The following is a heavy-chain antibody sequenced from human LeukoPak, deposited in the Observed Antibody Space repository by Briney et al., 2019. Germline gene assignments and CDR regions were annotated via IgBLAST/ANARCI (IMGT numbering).Heavy chain of an antibody. Sequence: ASVKVSCKAFGHSLTSYSMHWVRQAPGQGLEWMGIINPSGGSTSYAQKFQGRVTMTRDTSTSTVYMEVTSLGSEDTAVYYCARGFDGLRLKGQYFDYWGQGTLVTVSS. CDR2: INPSGGST. CDR1: GHSLTSYS. J-gene: IGHJ4*02. CDR3: ARGFDGLRLKGQYFDY. D-gene: IGHD5/OR15-5a*01. V-gene: IGHV1-46*01.